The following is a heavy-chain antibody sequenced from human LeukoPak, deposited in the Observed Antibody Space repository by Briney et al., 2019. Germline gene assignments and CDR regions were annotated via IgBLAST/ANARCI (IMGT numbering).Heavy chain of an antibody. Sequence: PSETLSLTCAVYGGSFSGYYWSWISQPPGKGLEWIGEINHSGSTNYNPSLKSRVTISVDTSKNQFSLTLSSVTAADTAVYYCARAPSPGIAAPPFQHWGQGTLVTVSS. CDR1: GGSFSGYY. D-gene: IGHD6-13*01. V-gene: IGHV4-34*01. CDR3: ARAPSPGIAAPPFQH. J-gene: IGHJ1*01. CDR2: INHSGST.